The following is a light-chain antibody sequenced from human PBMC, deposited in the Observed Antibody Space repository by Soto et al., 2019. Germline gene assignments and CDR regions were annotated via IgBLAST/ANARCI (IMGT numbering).Light chain of an antibody. V-gene: IGLV2-14*01. CDR1: NSDIADYNS. J-gene: IGLJ1*01. Sequence: QSALTQPASVSGSPGQSIAISCSGTNSDIADYNSVSWYQQHPGKAPKLMISEATYRPSGVSNRFSGSKSGNTASLTISGLQTEDEADYYCSSYSSTSTLVFGTGTKVTVL. CDR2: EAT. CDR3: SSYSSTSTLV.